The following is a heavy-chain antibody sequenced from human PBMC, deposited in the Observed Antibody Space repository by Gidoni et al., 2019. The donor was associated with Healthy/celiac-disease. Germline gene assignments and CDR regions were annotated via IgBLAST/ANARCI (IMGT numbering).Heavy chain of an antibody. CDR1: GFTFSSYG. D-gene: IGHD2-2*02. CDR3: AKDGVASYKSKGRGGAKPIPRYYFDY. V-gene: IGHV3-30*18. Sequence: QVQLVESGGGVVQPGRSLRLSCAASGFTFSSYGMHWVRQAPGKGLEWVAVISYDGSNKYYADSVKGRFTISRDNSKNTLYLQMNSLRAEDTAVYYCAKDGVASYKSKGRGGAKPIPRYYFDYWGQGTLVTVSS. CDR2: ISYDGSNK. J-gene: IGHJ4*02.